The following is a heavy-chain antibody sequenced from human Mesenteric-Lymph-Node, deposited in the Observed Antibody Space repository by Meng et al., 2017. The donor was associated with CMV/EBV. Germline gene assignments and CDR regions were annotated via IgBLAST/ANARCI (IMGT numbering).Heavy chain of an antibody. CDR1: GGSCSGYY. CDR2: INHSGST. Sequence: QVQLLQWGAVRLQPSETLSVTCAVYGGSCSGYYWNWIRQSSEKGLEWIGEINHSGSTTYNPSFTSRIIISVDTSTNQISLNMSSVTAADTAVYYCARGSSYDILTGYFDYWGQGALVTVSS. D-gene: IGHD3-9*01. V-gene: IGHV4-34*01. CDR3: ARGSSYDILTGYFDY. J-gene: IGHJ4*02.